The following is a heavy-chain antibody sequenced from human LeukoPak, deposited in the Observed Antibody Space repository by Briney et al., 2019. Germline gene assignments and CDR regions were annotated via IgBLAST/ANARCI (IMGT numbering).Heavy chain of an antibody. Sequence: GGSLRLSCTASGFTFGDYAMSWFRQAPGKGLEWVGFIRSKAYGGTTEYAASVKGRFTISRDDSKSVAYPQMNSLKTEDTAVYSCTRARRRNYDSSGYYHWGQGTLVTVSS. D-gene: IGHD3-22*01. CDR1: GFTFGDYA. CDR3: TRARRRNYDSSGYYH. J-gene: IGHJ5*02. V-gene: IGHV3-49*03. CDR2: IRSKAYGGTT.